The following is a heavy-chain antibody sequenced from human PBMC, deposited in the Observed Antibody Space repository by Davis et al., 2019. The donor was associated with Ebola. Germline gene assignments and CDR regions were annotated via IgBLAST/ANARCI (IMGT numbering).Heavy chain of an antibody. CDR2: ISYDGSNK. J-gene: IGHJ3*02. V-gene: IGHV3-30*03. CDR3: ARAPVKGTPGAFDI. CDR1: GFTFSSYG. Sequence: PGGSLRLSCAASGFTFSSYGMHWVRQAPGKGLEWVAVISYDGSNKYYADSVKGRFTISRDNSKNTLYLQMNSLRAEDTAVYYCARAPVKGTPGAFDIWGQGTMVTVSS. D-gene: IGHD1-1*01.